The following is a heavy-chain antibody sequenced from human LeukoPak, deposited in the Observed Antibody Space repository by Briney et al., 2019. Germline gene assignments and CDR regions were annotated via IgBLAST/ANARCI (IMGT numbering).Heavy chain of an antibody. CDR2: IKQDGSEK. V-gene: IGHV3-7*01. CDR3: ARPQGDYYMDV. CDR1: GFTFSNYW. Sequence: GGSLRLSCAASGFTFSNYWMTWVRQAPGKGLEWVANIKQDGSEKYYVDSVKGRFTISRDNAKNSLYLQMNSLRAEDTAVYYCARPQGDYYMDVWGKGTTVSVSS. J-gene: IGHJ6*03.